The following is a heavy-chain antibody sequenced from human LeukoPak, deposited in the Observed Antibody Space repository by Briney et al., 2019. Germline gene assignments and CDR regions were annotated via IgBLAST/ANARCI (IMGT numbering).Heavy chain of an antibody. V-gene: IGHV3-53*01. CDR3: AGSSAYYPDAFDI. Sequence: PGGSLRLSCAASGFTFNRNYMSWVRQAPGKGLEWVSVIYSGGVTYYSDSVKGRFTISIDNSKNTLYLQMNSLRADDTAVYYCAGSSAYYPDAFDIWGQGTMVSVSS. CDR2: IYSGGVT. J-gene: IGHJ3*02. CDR1: GFTFNRNY. D-gene: IGHD3-22*01.